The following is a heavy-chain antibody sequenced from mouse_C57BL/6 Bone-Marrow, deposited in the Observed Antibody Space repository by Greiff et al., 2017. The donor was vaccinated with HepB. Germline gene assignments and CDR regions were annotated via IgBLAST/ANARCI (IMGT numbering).Heavy chain of an antibody. CDR1: GFTFSDYG. D-gene: IGHD1-1*01. J-gene: IGHJ3*01. CDR3: ARPGYYGSSYGFAY. Sequence: DVHLVESGGGLVKPGGSLKLSCAASGFTFSDYGMHWVRQAPEKGLEWVAYISSGSSTIYYADTVKGRFTISRDNAKNTLFLQMTSLRSEDTAMYYCARPGYYGSSYGFAYWGQGTLVTVSA. V-gene: IGHV5-17*01. CDR2: ISSGSSTI.